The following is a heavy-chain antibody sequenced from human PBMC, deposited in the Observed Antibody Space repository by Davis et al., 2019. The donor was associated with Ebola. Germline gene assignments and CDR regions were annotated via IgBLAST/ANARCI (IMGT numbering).Heavy chain of an antibody. Sequence: ASVKVSCKASGYTFSSYDINWVRQAPGHGLEWMGWMNPNSADTGTAQKFQGRVTMTSNTATTTAYMELSSLTSEDTAVYYCARDHGVTGTGAFDPWGQGTLVTVST. CDR2: MNPNSADT. D-gene: IGHD1-7*01. J-gene: IGHJ5*02. CDR1: GYTFSSYD. CDR3: ARDHGVTGTGAFDP. V-gene: IGHV1-8*01.